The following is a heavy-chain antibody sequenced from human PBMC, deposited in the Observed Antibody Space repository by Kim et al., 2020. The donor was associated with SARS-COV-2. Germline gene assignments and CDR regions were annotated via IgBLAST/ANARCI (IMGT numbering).Heavy chain of an antibody. CDR2: INHSGST. V-gene: IGHV4-34*01. D-gene: IGHD6-13*01. CDR3: ARGYPTIIAAAGGPFDY. Sequence: SETLSLTCAVYGGSFSGYYWSWIRQPPGKGLEWIGEINHSGSTNYNPSLKSRVTISVDTSKNQFSLKLSSVTAADTAVYYCARGYPTIIAAAGGPFDYWGQGTLVTVSS. J-gene: IGHJ4*02. CDR1: GGSFSGYY.